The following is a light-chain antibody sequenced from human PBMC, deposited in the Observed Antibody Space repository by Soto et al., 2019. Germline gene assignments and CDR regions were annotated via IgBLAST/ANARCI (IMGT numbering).Light chain of an antibody. V-gene: IGLV2-14*01. CDR2: DVS. CDR1: NFDVGAYND. CDR3: SSYSSSSTVV. Sequence: QSALTQPASVSGSPGQSVTISCTGTNFDVGAYNDVSWYQQHPGKAPKLMIYDVSNRPSGVSSRFSGSKSGNTASLAISGLQGEDEADYYCSSYSSSSTVVVGGGTKLTVL. J-gene: IGLJ3*02.